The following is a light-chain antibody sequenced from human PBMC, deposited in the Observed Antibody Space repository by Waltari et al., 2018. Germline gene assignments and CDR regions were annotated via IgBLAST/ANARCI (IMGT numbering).Light chain of an antibody. CDR2: RAS. V-gene: IGKV1-5*03. J-gene: IGKJ2*03. CDR1: QNIGTW. CDR3: QQYNSDLGYS. Sequence: DIQMTQSPSTLSAFVGDRVPIICRASQNIGTWVAWYQQKPGKAPKLLIYRASNLESGVPSRFSGSGSGTEFTLTISSLQPDDLATYYCQQYNSDLGYSLGQGTKLEIK.